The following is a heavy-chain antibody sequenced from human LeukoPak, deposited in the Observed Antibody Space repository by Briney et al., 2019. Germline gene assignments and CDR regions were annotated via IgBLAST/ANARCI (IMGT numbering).Heavy chain of an antibody. J-gene: IGHJ4*02. Sequence: GGSLRLSCAASGFTFSSYAMSWVRQAPGKGLEGVSALSGSGGSTYYADSVKGRFTISRDNSKNTLYLQMNSLRAEDTAVYYCAKHLGYSGYHDHFDYWGQGTLVTVSS. CDR3: AKHLGYSGYHDHFDY. V-gene: IGHV3-23*01. CDR2: LSGSGGST. D-gene: IGHD5-12*01. CDR1: GFTFSSYA.